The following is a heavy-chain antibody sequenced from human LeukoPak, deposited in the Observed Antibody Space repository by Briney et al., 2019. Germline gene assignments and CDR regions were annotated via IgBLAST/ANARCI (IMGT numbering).Heavy chain of an antibody. D-gene: IGHD3-22*01. CDR2: IYPGDSDT. V-gene: IGHV5-51*01. J-gene: IGHJ4*02. CDR3: ARRAYYYDSSGYFPFDY. CDR1: GYIFTSYW. Sequence: GESLKISCKGSGYIFTSYWIGWVRQMPGKGLEWMGIIYPGDSDTRYSPSFQGQVTISADKSISTAYLQWSSLKASDTAMYYCARRAYYYDSSGYFPFDYWGQGTLVTVSS.